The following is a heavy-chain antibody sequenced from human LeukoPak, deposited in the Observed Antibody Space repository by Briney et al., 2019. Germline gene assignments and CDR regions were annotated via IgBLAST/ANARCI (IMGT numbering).Heavy chain of an antibody. V-gene: IGHV3-23*01. J-gene: IGHJ4*02. D-gene: IGHD4-17*01. Sequence: GGSLRLSCAASGFTFSSYAMSWVRQAPGKGLEWVSAISGSGGSTYYADSVKGRFTISRDNSKNTLYLQMNSLRAEDTAVYYCAKSDQSTVTTRALAFDYWGQGTLVTVSS. CDR3: AKSDQSTVTTRALAFDY. CDR2: ISGSGGST. CDR1: GFTFSSYA.